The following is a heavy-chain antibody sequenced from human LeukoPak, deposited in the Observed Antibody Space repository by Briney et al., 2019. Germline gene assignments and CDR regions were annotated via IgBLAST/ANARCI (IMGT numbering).Heavy chain of an antibody. CDR3: ARDCTSSTNCPEMDV. D-gene: IGHD2-2*01. J-gene: IGHJ6*04. Sequence: GGSLRLSCAVSGFTVSSNYMSWVRQAPGKGLEWVSLIYSGGSTYYADSVKGRSTISRDNSKNTLYLQMNSLRAEDTAVYYCARDCTSSTNCPEMDVWGKGTTVTVSS. CDR2: IYSGGST. CDR1: GFTVSSNY. V-gene: IGHV3-66*01.